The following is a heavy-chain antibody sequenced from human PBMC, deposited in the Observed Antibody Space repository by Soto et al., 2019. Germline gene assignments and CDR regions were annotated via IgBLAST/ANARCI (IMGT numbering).Heavy chain of an antibody. CDR2: INPNSGDT. CDR1: GYTLTDYY. J-gene: IGHJ6*02. CDR3: ARSSGSYSYYGMDV. D-gene: IGHD1-26*01. Sequence: QVQLVQSGAEVKKPGASVKFSCKASGYTLTDYYMHWVRPAPGQGLEWMGWINPNSGDTNYAQNFQGRVTMTRDTSISTAYMDLTRLRSDDTAVYYCARSSGSYSYYGMDVWGQGTTVTVSS. V-gene: IGHV1-2*02.